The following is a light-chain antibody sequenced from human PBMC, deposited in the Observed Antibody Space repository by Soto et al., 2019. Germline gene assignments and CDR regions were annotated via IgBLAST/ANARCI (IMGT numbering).Light chain of an antibody. J-gene: IGKJ5*01. CDR3: QQSYSTRIT. CDR2: DAS. V-gene: IGKV1-39*01. Sequence: DIQMTQSPSSLSASVGDRVTITCRASQSITTYFNWYQQKPGKAPKLLIYDASTLQSGVPSRFSGSGRGTDFTLTISRLQPEDFATYYCQQSYSTRITFGQGTRLEIK. CDR1: QSITTY.